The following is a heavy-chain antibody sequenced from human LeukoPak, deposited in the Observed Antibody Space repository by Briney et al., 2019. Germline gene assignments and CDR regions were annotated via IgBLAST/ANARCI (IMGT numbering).Heavy chain of an antibody. CDR2: ISGSGDTT. J-gene: IGHJ4*02. Sequence: GGSLRLSCAASGLTFSDYAMNWVRQAPGKGLEWVSTISGSGDTTYYADSVKGRFTISRDNSKNTLYLQMNSLRAEDTAVYYCAKSGDIVVVVAAPDYWGQGTLVTVSS. D-gene: IGHD2-15*01. CDR3: AKSGDIVVVVAAPDY. CDR1: GLTFSDYA. V-gene: IGHV3-23*01.